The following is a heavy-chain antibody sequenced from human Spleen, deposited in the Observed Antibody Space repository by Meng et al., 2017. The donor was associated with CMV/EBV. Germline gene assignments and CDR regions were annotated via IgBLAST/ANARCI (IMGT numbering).Heavy chain of an antibody. Sequence: CKASGHTFTSYCMHWVRQAPGQGLEWMGIINPSGGSTSYAQKFQGRVTMTRDTSTSTVYMELSSLRSEDTAVYYCARVPALKNWFDPWGQGTLVTVSS. CDR1: GHTFTSYC. V-gene: IGHV1-46*01. J-gene: IGHJ5*02. CDR2: INPSGGST. CDR3: ARVPALKNWFDP.